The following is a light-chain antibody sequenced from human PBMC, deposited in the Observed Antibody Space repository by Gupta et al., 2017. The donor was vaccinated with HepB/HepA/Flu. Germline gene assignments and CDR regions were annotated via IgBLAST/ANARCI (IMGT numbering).Light chain of an antibody. CDR1: SGSIASNF. Sequence: NFMLTQPHSLSESPGKTVTISCTRTSGSIASNFVHWYQQRPGSGPTTVICDDDQRPSGVPDRFSGSIYRSSTSVSLNISGLKTEDDSYYYCQYSDNTNYVFGGGTKMTVL. CDR3: QYSDNTNYV. J-gene: IGLJ3*02. V-gene: IGLV6-57*03. CDR2: DDD.